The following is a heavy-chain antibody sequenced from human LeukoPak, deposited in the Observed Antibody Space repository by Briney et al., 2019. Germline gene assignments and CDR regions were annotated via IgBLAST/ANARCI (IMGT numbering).Heavy chain of an antibody. D-gene: IGHD3-10*01. CDR3: ARRGRVWFGELFKNWFDP. V-gene: IGHV4-34*01. Sequence: SETLSLTCAVYGGSFSGYYWSWIRQPPGRGLEWIGEINHSGSTNYNPSLKSRVTISVDTSKNQFSLKLSSVTAADTAVYYCARRGRVWFGELFKNWFDPWGQGTLVTVCS. CDR2: INHSGST. J-gene: IGHJ5*02. CDR1: GGSFSGYY.